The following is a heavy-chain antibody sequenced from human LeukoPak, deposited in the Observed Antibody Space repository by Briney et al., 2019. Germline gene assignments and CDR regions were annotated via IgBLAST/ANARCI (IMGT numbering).Heavy chain of an antibody. V-gene: IGHV4-34*01. Sequence: SETLSLTCAVYGGSFSGYYWSWIRQPPGKGLEWIGEINHSGSTNYNPSLKSRVTISVDTSKNQFSLKLSSVTAADTAVYYCASEADARRWLQFFDYWGQGTLVTVSS. CDR1: GGSFSGYY. D-gene: IGHD5-12*01. CDR2: INHSGST. J-gene: IGHJ4*02. CDR3: ASEADARRWLQFFDY.